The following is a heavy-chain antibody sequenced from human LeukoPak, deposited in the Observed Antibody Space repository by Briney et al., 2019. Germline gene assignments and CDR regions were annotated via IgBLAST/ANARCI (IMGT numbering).Heavy chain of an antibody. D-gene: IGHD2-2*02. J-gene: IGHJ6*02. CDR3: ARDGSIVVVPAAVLPSYGMDV. CDR1: GGTFSSYT. Sequence: ASVKVSCKAFGGTFSSYTISWVRQAPGQGLEWMGRIIPILGIANYAQKFQGRVTITAYKSTSTAYMELSSRRSEDTAVYYCARDGSIVVVPAAVLPSYGMDVWGQGTTGTVSS. CDR2: IIPILGIA. V-gene: IGHV1-69*04.